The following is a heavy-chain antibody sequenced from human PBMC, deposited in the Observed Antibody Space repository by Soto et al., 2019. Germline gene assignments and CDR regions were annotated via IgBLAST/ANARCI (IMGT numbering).Heavy chain of an antibody. Sequence: QVQLVASGGGLVKPGGSLRLSCAASGFTLSDYYKSWIRQAPGKGLEWVSHISGSGNTIDYADSVKGRFTISRDNAKNSLYLQMNSLRDDDTVVFYCARGRYALDYWGQGTRVTVSS. V-gene: IGHV3-11*01. J-gene: IGHJ4*02. D-gene: IGHD3-16*01. CDR1: GFTLSDYY. CDR2: ISGSGNTI. CDR3: ARGRYALDY.